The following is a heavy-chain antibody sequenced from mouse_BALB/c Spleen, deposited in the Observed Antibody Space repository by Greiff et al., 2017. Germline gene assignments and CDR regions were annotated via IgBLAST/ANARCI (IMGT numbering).Heavy chain of an antibody. CDR3: DRDKGGYYAMDY. CDR2: IWAGGST. V-gene: IGHV2-9*02. J-gene: IGHJ4*01. Sequence: VKLQESGPGLVAPSQSLSITCTVSGFSLTSYGVPWVRQPPGKGLEWLGVIWAGGSTNYNSALMSRLSISKDNSKSQVFLKMNSLQTDDTAMYYCDRDKGGYYAMDYWGQGTSVTVSS. D-gene: IGHD1-3*01. CDR1: GFSLTSYG.